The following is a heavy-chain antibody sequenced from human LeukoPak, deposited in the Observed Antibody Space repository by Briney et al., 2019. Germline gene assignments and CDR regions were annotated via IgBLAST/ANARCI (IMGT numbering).Heavy chain of an antibody. Sequence: GGSLRLSCAASGFTLGTYSMNWVRQAPGEGLEWVSSICGIGTYIYHANSVKGRFTISRDNAKNSLYLQMNSLRAEDTAVYYCARDIPATVTKCFDYWGQGTLVTVSS. V-gene: IGHV3-21*01. J-gene: IGHJ4*02. CDR1: GFTLGTYS. CDR2: ICGIGTYI. CDR3: ARDIPATVTKCFDY. D-gene: IGHD4-17*01.